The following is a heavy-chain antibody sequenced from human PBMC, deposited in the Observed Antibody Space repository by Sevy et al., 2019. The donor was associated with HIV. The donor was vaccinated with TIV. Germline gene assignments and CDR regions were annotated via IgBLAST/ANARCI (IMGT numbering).Heavy chain of an antibody. Sequence: GGSLRLSCAASGFTFSSYWMSWVRQAPGKGLEWVANIKQDGSEKYHVDSVKGRFTISRDNAKNSLYLQMNSLRAEDTAVYYCARVGATFRDAFDIRGQGTMVTVSS. J-gene: IGHJ3*02. D-gene: IGHD1-26*01. CDR1: GFTFSSYW. CDR2: IKQDGSEK. CDR3: ARVGATFRDAFDI. V-gene: IGHV3-7*01.